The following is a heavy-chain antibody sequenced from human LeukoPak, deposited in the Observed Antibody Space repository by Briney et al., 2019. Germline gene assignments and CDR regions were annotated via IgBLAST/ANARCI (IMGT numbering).Heavy chain of an antibody. CDR2: IRNEANGYST. CDR3: AATVAGQNPFVY. Sequence: GGSLRLSCAASGFSLSGYYMDWVRQAPGKGLEWVGRIRNEANGYSTEYATSLKGRFIVSRDDSQNSQYLQMHSLNTDDTAVYYCAATVAGQNPFVYWGQGTPVTVSS. CDR1: GFSLSGYY. V-gene: IGHV3-72*01. J-gene: IGHJ4*02. D-gene: IGHD6-19*01.